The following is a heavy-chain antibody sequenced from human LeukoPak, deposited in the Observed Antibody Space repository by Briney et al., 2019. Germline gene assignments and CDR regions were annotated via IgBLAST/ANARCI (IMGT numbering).Heavy chain of an antibody. Sequence: PGGSLRLSCAASGFTFSSYWMSWVRQAPGKGLEWVANIKQDGSEKYYVDSVKGRFTISRDNAKNSLYLQMNSLRAEDTAVYYCARDRLGYCSGGSCYHYFDYWGQGTLVTVSS. CDR2: IKQDGSEK. D-gene: IGHD2-15*01. CDR1: GFTFSSYW. V-gene: IGHV3-7*01. CDR3: ARDRLGYCSGGSCYHYFDY. J-gene: IGHJ4*02.